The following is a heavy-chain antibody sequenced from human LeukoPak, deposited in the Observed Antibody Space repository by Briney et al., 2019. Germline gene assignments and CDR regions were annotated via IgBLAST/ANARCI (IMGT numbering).Heavy chain of an antibody. J-gene: IGHJ4*02. V-gene: IGHV4-39*01. D-gene: IGHD2-2*01. CDR3: ARNITSVIPAGYFDY. Sequence: PETLSLTCSVSGGSIGSGRYYWAWIRQPPGKGLEWIGSIYNTWSTSYNPSLKSRVTMSVDTSKNQFSLRLSSVTAADTAVYYCARNITSVIPAGYFDYWGQGTLVTVSS. CDR2: IYNTWST. CDR1: GGSIGSGRYY.